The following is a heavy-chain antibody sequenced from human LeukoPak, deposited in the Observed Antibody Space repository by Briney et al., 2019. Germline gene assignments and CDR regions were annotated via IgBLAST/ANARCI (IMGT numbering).Heavy chain of an antibody. D-gene: IGHD6-13*01. CDR1: GGSISSSNW. CDR2: IYHSGST. CDR3: ARPRGSSSRNDAFDI. Sequence: SETLSLTCAVSGGSISSSNWWSWVRQPPGKGLEWIGEIYHSGSTNYNPSLKSRVTISVDKSKNQFSLKLSSVTAADTAVYYCARPRGSSSRNDAFDIWGQGTMVTVSS. J-gene: IGHJ3*02. V-gene: IGHV4-4*02.